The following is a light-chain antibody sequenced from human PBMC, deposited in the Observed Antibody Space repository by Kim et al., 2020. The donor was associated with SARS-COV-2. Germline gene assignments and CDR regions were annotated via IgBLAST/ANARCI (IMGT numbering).Light chain of an antibody. J-gene: IGLJ2*01. Sequence: TTSCTGTSSDVGGYNYVSWYQQHPGKAPKLMIYEVSKRPSGVPDRFSGSKSGNTASLTVSGLQAEDEADYYCSSYAGSNNLVFGGGTQLTVL. V-gene: IGLV2-8*01. CDR2: EVS. CDR3: SSYAGSNNLV. CDR1: SSDVGGYNY.